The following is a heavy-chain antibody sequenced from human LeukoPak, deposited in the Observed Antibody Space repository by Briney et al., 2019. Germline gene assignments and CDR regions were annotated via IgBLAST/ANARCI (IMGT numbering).Heavy chain of an antibody. J-gene: IGHJ4*02. CDR2: INTDGSTT. Sequence: GGSLRLSCAASGFTFSNYWMHWVRHAPGKGLVWVTRINTDGSTTSYADSVEGRFTISRDNAKNTLYLQMNSLRAEDTAVYYCARVSTGKYYFDSWGQGTLVTVSS. CDR1: GFTFSNYW. CDR3: ARVSTGKYYFDS. D-gene: IGHD2-8*02. V-gene: IGHV3-74*01.